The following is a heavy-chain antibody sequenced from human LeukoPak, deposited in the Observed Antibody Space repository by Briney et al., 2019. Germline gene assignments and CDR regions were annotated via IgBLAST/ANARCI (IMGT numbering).Heavy chain of an antibody. D-gene: IGHD6-13*01. V-gene: IGHV1-46*01. CDR2: INPSGGST. Sequence: ASVKVSCKASGYTFTSYYMHWVRQAPGQGLEWMGIINPSGGSTSYAQKFQGRVTMTRDTSTSTVYMELSSLRSEDTAVYYCARAGYYSSSDRNPGADYCGQGTLVTVSS. CDR3: ARAGYYSSSDRNPGADY. J-gene: IGHJ4*02. CDR1: GYTFTSYY.